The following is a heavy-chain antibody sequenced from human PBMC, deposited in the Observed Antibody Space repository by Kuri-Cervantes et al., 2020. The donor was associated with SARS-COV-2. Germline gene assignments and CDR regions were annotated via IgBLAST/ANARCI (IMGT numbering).Heavy chain of an antibody. Sequence: SVKVSCKASGGTFSSYTISWVRQAPGQGLEWMGRIIPILGIANYAQKFQGRVTITADKSTSTAYMELSSLRSEDTAVYYCARHPLSYCGGDCSSPSWYFDLWGRGTLVTISS. CDR1: GGTFSSYT. CDR2: IIPILGIA. D-gene: IGHD2-21*02. CDR3: ARHPLSYCGGDCSSPSWYFDL. J-gene: IGHJ2*01. V-gene: IGHV1-69*02.